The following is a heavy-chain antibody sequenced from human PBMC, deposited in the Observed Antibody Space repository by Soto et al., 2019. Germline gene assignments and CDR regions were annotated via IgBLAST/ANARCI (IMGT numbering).Heavy chain of an antibody. J-gene: IGHJ4*02. Sequence: SETLSLTCSIDSGSFSGYYWSWLRQPPGKGREWIGEISQSGNTNYRTSLKSRDPISIDTSKKQFSLNLASVSAADTAGYDSARGTQVHLSSQSRPDFWGQGTLLTVSS. CDR1: SGSFSGYY. CDR3: ARGTQVHLSSQSRPDF. V-gene: IGHV4-34*01. CDR2: ISQSGNT. D-gene: IGHD6-6*01.